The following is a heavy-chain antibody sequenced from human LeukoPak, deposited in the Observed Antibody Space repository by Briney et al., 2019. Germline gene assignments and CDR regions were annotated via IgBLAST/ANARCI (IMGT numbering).Heavy chain of an antibody. V-gene: IGHV3-23*01. CDR1: GFTFSSYA. Sequence: GGSLRLSCAASGFTFSSYAMSWVRQAPGKGLEWVSAISGSGGSTYYADSVKGRFTISRDNSKNTLYLQMNSLRAEDTAVYYCAKDNMITFGGVIVTLNWFDPWGQGTLVTVSS. CDR2: ISGSGGST. D-gene: IGHD3-16*02. J-gene: IGHJ5*02. CDR3: AKDNMITFGGVIVTLNWFDP.